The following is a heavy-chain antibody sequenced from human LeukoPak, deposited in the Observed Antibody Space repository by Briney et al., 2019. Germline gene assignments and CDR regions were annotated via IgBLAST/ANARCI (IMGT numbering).Heavy chain of an antibody. CDR3: AKDHDFWSGYSNYFDY. V-gene: IGHV3-11*01. D-gene: IGHD3-3*01. CDR2: ITSSGSST. Sequence: GGSLRLSCSASGFTFSDYYMSWIRQAPGKGLEWVSYITSSGSSTYYADSVKGRFTISRDNSKNTLYLQMNSLRAEDTAVYYCAKDHDFWSGYSNYFDYWGQGTLVTVSS. J-gene: IGHJ4*02. CDR1: GFTFSDYY.